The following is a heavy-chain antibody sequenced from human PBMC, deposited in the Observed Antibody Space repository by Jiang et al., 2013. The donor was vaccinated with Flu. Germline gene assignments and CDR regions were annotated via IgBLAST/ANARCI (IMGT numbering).Heavy chain of an antibody. CDR2: IYPGDSDT. CDR3: ARPQYYDILTGPYGMDV. D-gene: IGHD3-9*01. CDR1: GYSFTSYW. J-gene: IGHJ6*02. Sequence: GAEVKKPGESLKISCKGSGYSFTSYWIGWVRQMPGKGLEWMGIIYPGDSDTRYSPSFQGQVTISADKSISTAYLQWSSLKASDTAMYYCARPQYYDILTGPYGMDVWGQGTTVTVSS. V-gene: IGHV5-51*03.